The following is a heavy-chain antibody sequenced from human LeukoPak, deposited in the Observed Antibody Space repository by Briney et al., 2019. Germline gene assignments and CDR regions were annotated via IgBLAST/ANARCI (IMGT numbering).Heavy chain of an antibody. V-gene: IGHV1-18*01. D-gene: IGHD1-26*01. CDR3: AREESIGSYQFLHDY. CDR1: GYTFIRYG. CDR2: ISPYNGST. Sequence: ASVKVSCKASGYTFIRYGITWVRRAPGQGLEWMAWISPYNGSTKYAQKFQGRVTMTTDTSTSTAYMELRSLTSDDTAVYYCAREESIGSYQFLHDYWGQGTLVTVSS. J-gene: IGHJ4*02.